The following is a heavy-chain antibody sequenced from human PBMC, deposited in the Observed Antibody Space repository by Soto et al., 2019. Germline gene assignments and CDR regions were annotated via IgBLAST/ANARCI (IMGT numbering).Heavy chain of an antibody. CDR3: ARDRGDYYYYYGMDV. V-gene: IGHV3-66*01. CDR1: GFTVSSNY. J-gene: IGHJ6*02. Sequence: GGSLRLSCAASGFTVSSNYMSWVRQAPGKGLEWVSVIYSGGSTYYADSVKGRFTISRDNSKNTLYLQMNSLRAEDTAVYYCARDRGDYYYYYGMDVWGQGTTVTFSS. CDR2: IYSGGST. D-gene: IGHD3-10*01.